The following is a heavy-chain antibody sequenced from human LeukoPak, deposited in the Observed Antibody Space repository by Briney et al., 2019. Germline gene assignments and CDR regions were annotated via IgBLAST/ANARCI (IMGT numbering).Heavy chain of an antibody. Sequence: GGSLRLSCAASGFTFSNYWMHWVRQAPGKGLVWVSRINSDGSSTSYADSVKGRFTISRDNRKNTLYLQMNNLRAEDTAVYYCARVPHGYWWFDPWGQGTLVTVSS. V-gene: IGHV3-74*01. CDR3: ARVPHGYWWFDP. J-gene: IGHJ5*02. CDR1: GFTFSNYW. CDR2: INSDGSST. D-gene: IGHD3-22*01.